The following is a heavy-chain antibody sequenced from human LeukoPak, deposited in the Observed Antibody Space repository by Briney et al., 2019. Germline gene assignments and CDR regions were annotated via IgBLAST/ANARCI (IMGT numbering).Heavy chain of an antibody. CDR1: GGSISSYY. D-gene: IGHD3-10*01. CDR2: IYTSGST. CDR3: ARVTHYYDSGSYPY. V-gene: IGHV4-4*07. Sequence: SETLSLTCTVSGGSISSYYWSWIRQPAGKGLEWIGRIYTSGSTNYNPSLKSRVTMSVDTSKNQFSLKLSSVTAADTAVYYCARVTHYYDSGSYPYWGQGTLVTVSS. J-gene: IGHJ4*02.